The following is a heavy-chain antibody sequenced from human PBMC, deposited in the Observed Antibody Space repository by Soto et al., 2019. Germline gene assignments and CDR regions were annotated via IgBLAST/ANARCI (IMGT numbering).Heavy chain of an antibody. CDR3: ARPPRYCSGGSCYDYYFDY. V-gene: IGHV5-10-1*01. J-gene: IGHJ4*02. Sequence: GESLKISCKGSGYSFTSYWISWVRQMPGKGLEWMGRIDPSDSYTNYSPSFQGHVTISADKSISTAYLQWSSLKASDTAMYYCARPPRYCSGGSCYDYYFDYWGQGTLVTVSS. CDR1: GYSFTSYW. D-gene: IGHD2-15*01. CDR2: IDPSDSYT.